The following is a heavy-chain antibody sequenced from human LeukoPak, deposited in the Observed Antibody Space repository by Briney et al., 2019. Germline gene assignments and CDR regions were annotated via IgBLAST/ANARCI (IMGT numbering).Heavy chain of an antibody. CDR1: GVTFSSCW. V-gene: IGHV3-7*01. J-gene: IGHJ6*03. CDR2: IKQDGSEK. D-gene: IGHD2-15*01. CDR3: ANLYYTGSSHSPYYMDV. Sequence: PGGSLRLSCEASGVTFSSCWMSWVRQAPGKGLEWVANIKQDGSEKYYVDSVKGRFTTSRDNAKNSLYLQMNSLRAEDTAVYYCANLYYTGSSHSPYYMDVWGKGTTVTISS.